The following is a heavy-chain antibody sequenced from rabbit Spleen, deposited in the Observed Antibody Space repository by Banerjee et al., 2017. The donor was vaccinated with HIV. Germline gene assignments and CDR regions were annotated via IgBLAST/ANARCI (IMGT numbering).Heavy chain of an antibody. V-gene: IGHV1S45*01. CDR3: ARDIGSSFSSYGMDL. CDR1: GFTISSSYW. J-gene: IGHJ6*01. D-gene: IGHD8-1*01. CDR2: IYAGSSDST. Sequence: QEQLVESGGGLVQPEGSLTLTCTASGFTISSSYWICWVRQAPGKGLEWIACIYAGSSDSTYYASWAKGRFTISKTSSTTVTLQMTSLTVADTATYFCARDIGSSFSSYGMDLWGPGTLVTVS.